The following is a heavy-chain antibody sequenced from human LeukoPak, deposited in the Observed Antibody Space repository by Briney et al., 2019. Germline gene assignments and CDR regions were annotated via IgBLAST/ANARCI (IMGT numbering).Heavy chain of an antibody. Sequence: GGSLRLSCAASGFTFSSYWISWVRQAPGKGLEWVANIKEDGSEKYYVDSVKGRFTIPRDNAKNSLYLQMNSLRAEDTAVYYCVSSPYYLDTEGYWGQGTLVTVSS. D-gene: IGHD5-18*01. CDR2: IKEDGSEK. J-gene: IGHJ4*02. CDR3: VSSPYYLDTEGY. V-gene: IGHV3-7*03. CDR1: GFTFSSYW.